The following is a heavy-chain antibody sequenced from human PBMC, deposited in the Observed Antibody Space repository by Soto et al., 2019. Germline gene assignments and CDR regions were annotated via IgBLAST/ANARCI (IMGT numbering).Heavy chain of an antibody. CDR2: IYWDDDQ. V-gene: IGHV2-5*02. J-gene: IGHJ4*01. CDR3: VHSLSSYGPYFFDY. Sequence: SGPTLVNPTQTLTLTCTFSGFSLSTSGVAVGWIRQPPGKALEWLAIIYWDDDQRYRPSLKTRLTIRKDTSKKQVVLTMTNVDPVDTATYYCVHSLSSYGPYFFDYWGHGTLVTVSS. D-gene: IGHD5-18*01. CDR1: GFSLSTSGVA.